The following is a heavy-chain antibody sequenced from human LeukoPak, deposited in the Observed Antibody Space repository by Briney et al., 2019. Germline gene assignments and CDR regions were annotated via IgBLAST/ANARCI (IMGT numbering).Heavy chain of an antibody. CDR3: ARSSPYGSGSYYHYYFHY. CDR1: GGSISSGGYS. D-gene: IGHD3-10*01. J-gene: IGHJ4*02. CDR2: IYHSGST. V-gene: IGHV4-30-2*01. Sequence: SETLSLTCAVSGGSISSGGYSWSWIRQPPGTGLEWIGYIYHSGSTYYNPSLKSRVAISVDRSKNQFSLKLSSVTAADTAVYYCARSSPYGSGSYYHYYFHYWGQGTLVTVSS.